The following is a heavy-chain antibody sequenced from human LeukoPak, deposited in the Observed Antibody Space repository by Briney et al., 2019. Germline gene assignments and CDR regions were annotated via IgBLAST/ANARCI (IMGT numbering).Heavy chain of an antibody. CDR2: IYYSGST. CDR1: GGSISSYY. CDR3: ARDRMAATYLGDWYFDL. Sequence: PSETLSLTCTVSGGSISSYYWSWIRQPPGKGLEWIGYIYYSGSTNYNPSLKSRVTISVDTSKNQFSLKLSSVTAADTAVYYCARDRMAATYLGDWYFDLWGRGTLVTVPS. D-gene: IGHD2-15*01. V-gene: IGHV4-59*01. J-gene: IGHJ2*01.